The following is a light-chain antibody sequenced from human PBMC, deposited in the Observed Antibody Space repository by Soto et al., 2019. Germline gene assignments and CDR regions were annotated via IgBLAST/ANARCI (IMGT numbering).Light chain of an antibody. Sequence: DIQMTQSPSSLSASVGDRVTITCQASQAISNYLNWYQQKPGKAPKLLIYDASNLETGVPSRFTGSGSGTDFTFTISSLQPEDIATYYCQQYDNLPLTVGGVTKVEIK. CDR3: QQYDNLPLT. CDR2: DAS. J-gene: IGKJ4*01. CDR1: QAISNY. V-gene: IGKV1-33*01.